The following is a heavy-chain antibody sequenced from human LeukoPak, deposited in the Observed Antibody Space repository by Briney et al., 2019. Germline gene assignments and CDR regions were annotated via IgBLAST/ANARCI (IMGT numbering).Heavy chain of an antibody. CDR2: ISNDGSKK. CDR3: AKDRYSYALEYSDS. D-gene: IGHD5-18*01. V-gene: IGHV3-30*18. J-gene: IGHJ4*02. Sequence: GGSLRLSCAASGFTFSSYGMHWVRQAPGKGLDWVAVISNDGSKKYYADSVKGRFTISRDNSKNTLSLQVSSLRTEDTAVYYCAKDRYSYALEYSDSWGQGTLVTVSS. CDR1: GFTFSSYG.